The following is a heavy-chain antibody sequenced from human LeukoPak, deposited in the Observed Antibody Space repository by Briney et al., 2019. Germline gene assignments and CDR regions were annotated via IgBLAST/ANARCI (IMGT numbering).Heavy chain of an antibody. CDR2: IYYSGST. J-gene: IGHJ4*02. Sequence: SETLSLTCTVSGGSISSYYWSWIRQPPGKGLKWIGYIYYSGSTNYNPSLESRVTISVDTSKNQFSLKLSSVTAADTAVYYCARDLGGSGWYYFDYWGQGTLVTVSS. CDR1: GGSISSYY. D-gene: IGHD6-19*01. CDR3: ARDLGGSGWYYFDY. V-gene: IGHV4-59*12.